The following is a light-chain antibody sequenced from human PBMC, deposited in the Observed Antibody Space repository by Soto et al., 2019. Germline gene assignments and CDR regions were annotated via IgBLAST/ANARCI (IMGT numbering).Light chain of an antibody. CDR1: SSNIGSNY. CDR3: AAWDDSLSAH. CDR2: RND. J-gene: IGLJ1*01. V-gene: IGLV1-47*01. Sequence: QSVLTQPPSASGTPGQRVTISCSGSSSNIGSNYVYWYQQLPGTAPKLLISRNDQRPSGIPDRFSGSKSGTSASLAISGLRSEDEADYYCAAWDDSLSAHFGTGTKATVL.